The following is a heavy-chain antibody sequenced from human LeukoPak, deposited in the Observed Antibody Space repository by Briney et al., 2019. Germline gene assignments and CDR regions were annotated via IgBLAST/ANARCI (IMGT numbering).Heavy chain of an antibody. V-gene: IGHV3-23*01. Sequence: PGGSLRLSCAASGFTFSNYAMSWVRQAPGKGLEWVSGISGSGGSTYYADSVKGRFTTSRDNSKNTLYLQMNSLRAEDTAIYYCAKELSGSRNVWGKGTTVTVSS. CDR2: ISGSGGST. D-gene: IGHD1-26*01. CDR3: AKELSGSRNV. CDR1: GFTFSNYA. J-gene: IGHJ6*04.